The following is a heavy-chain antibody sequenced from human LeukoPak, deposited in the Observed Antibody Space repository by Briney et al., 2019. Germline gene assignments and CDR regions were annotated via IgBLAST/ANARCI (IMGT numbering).Heavy chain of an antibody. CDR1: GFTFSTSG. CDR2: IRNDGNKK. D-gene: IGHD5-18*01. V-gene: IGHV3-30*02. Sequence: PGGSLRPSCVASGFTFSTSGMHWVRQSPGKGLDWVAFIRNDGNKKNYAESVKGRFTISRDNSKNTLYLQMDSLSAEDTAVYYCVKVDTWGKGTLVTVSS. CDR3: VKVDT. J-gene: IGHJ4*02.